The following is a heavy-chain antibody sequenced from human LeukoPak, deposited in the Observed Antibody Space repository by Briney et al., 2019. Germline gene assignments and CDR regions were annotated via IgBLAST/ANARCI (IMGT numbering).Heavy chain of an antibody. CDR3: ARHTDIAPLSSLKY. D-gene: IGHD6-13*01. V-gene: IGHV4-59*08. Sequence: SETLSLTCTVSGXSISSYYWSWIRQTPGKGLEWIGDIYYSGSTNYNPSLKSRVTISVDTSKNQFSLKLSSVTAADTAVYYCARHTDIAPLSSLKYWGQGTLVTVPS. CDR1: GXSISSYY. CDR2: IYYSGST. J-gene: IGHJ4*02.